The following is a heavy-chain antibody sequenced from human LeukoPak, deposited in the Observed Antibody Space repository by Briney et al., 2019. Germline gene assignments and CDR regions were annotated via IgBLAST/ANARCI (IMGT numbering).Heavy chain of an antibody. CDR2: INPNSGGT. J-gene: IGHJ4*02. CDR3: ARGEGILYDY. V-gene: IGHV1-2*02. CDR1: GYTFTGYY. D-gene: IGHD3-10*01. Sequence: ASVKVSCKASGYTFTGYYMHWVRQAPGQGLEWVGWINPNSGGTNYAQKFRGRVTITRNTSISTAYMELSSLRSEDTAVYYCARGEGILYDYWGQGTLVTVSS.